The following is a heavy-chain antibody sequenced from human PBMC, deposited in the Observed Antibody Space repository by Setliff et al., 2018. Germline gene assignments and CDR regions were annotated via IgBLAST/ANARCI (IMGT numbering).Heavy chain of an antibody. Sequence: SVKVSCKASGGTFSSYAISWVRQAPGQGLEWMGGIIPILGIANYAQKFQGRVTMTTDTSTSTAYMELRSLRSDDTAVYYCARDLSSRVAVAGTVDYWGQGTLVTVSS. CDR1: GGTFSSYA. CDR2: IIPILGIA. V-gene: IGHV1-69*10. CDR3: ARDLSSRVAVAGTVDY. D-gene: IGHD6-19*01. J-gene: IGHJ4*02.